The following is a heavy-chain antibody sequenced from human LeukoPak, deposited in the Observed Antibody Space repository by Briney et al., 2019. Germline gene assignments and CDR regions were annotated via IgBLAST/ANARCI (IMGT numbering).Heavy chain of an antibody. D-gene: IGHD3-10*01. CDR1: GFTFSSYA. Sequence: PGGSLRPSCAASGFTFSSYAMSWVRQAPGKGLEWVSAISGSGGSTYYADSVKGRFTISRDNSKNTLYLQMNSLRAEDTAVYYCAKDKYGSGSSPHYYYGMDVWGQGTTVTVSS. V-gene: IGHV3-23*01. CDR2: ISGSGGST. CDR3: AKDKYGSGSSPHYYYGMDV. J-gene: IGHJ6*02.